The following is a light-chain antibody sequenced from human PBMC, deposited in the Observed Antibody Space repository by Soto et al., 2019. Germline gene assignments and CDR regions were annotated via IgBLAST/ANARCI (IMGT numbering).Light chain of an antibody. CDR1: QSVGSL. V-gene: IGKV3-11*01. CDR2: DAS. CDR3: QQRSNGPIT. Sequence: EIVLTQSPATLSLSPGEGATLSCRASQSVGSLLAWHQQKPGQAPRLVIYDASNRATGIPARFSGSGSGTDFTLTISRLEPEDFAVYYCQQRSNGPITFGQGTRLEIK. J-gene: IGKJ5*01.